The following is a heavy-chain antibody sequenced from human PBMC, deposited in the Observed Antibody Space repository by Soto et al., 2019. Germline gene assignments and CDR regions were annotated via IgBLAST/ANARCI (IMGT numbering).Heavy chain of an antibody. CDR2: ISGSGGST. CDR1: GFTFSSYA. J-gene: IGHJ6*02. CDR3: ANRDIVVVVAATQTTWYAPSVMDV. Sequence: GGSLRLSCAASGFTFSSYAMSWVRQAPGKGLEWVSAISGSGGSTYYADSVKGRFTISRDNSKNTLYLQMNSLRAEDTAVYYCANRDIVVVVAATQTTWYAPSVMDVWGQGTTVTVSS. V-gene: IGHV3-23*01. D-gene: IGHD2-15*01.